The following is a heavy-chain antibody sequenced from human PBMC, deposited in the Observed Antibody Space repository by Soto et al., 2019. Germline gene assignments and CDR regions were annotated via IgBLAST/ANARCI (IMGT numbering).Heavy chain of an antibody. J-gene: IGHJ5*02. V-gene: IGHV3-48*02. CDR1: GFTFSSYS. D-gene: IGHD3-3*01. Sequence: GGSLRLSCAASGFTFSSYSMNWVRQAPGKGLEWVSYISSSSSTIYYADSVKGRFTISRDNAKNSLYLQMNSLGDEDTAVYYCARESRFLEWLSLNWFDPWGRGTLVTVSS. CDR3: ARESRFLEWLSLNWFDP. CDR2: ISSSSSTI.